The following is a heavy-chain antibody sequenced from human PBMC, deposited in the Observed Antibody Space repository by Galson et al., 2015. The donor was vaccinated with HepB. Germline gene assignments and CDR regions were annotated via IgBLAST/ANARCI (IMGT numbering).Heavy chain of an antibody. CDR3: ARDKPGYY. CDR1: GGSISSGAYS. D-gene: IGHD1-14*01. V-gene: IGHV4-30-2*06. Sequence: LSLTCIVSGGSISSGAYSWSWIRQSPGKGLEWIGYIYHSGNTYYDPSLKSRVTISVDTSKNQSSLKLSSVTAADTAVYYCARDKPGYYWGQGTLVTVSS. J-gene: IGHJ4*02. CDR2: IYHSGNT.